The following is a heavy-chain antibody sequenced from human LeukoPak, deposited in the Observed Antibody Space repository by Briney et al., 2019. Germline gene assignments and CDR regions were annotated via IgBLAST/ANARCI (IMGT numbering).Heavy chain of an antibody. Sequence: ASVRVSCKASGYTFTSYYMHWVRQAPGQGLEWMGIINPSGGSTSYAQKFQGRVTMTRDTSTSTVYMELSSLRSEDTAVYYRARGDYVWGSYRAYFDYWGQGTLVTVSS. CDR3: ARGDYVWGSYRAYFDY. D-gene: IGHD3-16*02. J-gene: IGHJ4*02. V-gene: IGHV1-46*01. CDR2: INPSGGST. CDR1: GYTFTSYY.